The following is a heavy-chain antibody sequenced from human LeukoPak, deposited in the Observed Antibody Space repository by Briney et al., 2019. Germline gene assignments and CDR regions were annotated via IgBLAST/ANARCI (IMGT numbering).Heavy chain of an antibody. J-gene: IGHJ3*02. CDR1: GGSISSYY. Sequence: SETLSLTCTVSGGSISSYYWSWIRQPPGKGLEWIGYIYYSGSTNYNPSLKSRVTISVDTSKNQFSLKLSSVTAADTAVYYCARVGTVRAFDIWGQGTMVTVSS. V-gene: IGHV4-59*01. D-gene: IGHD3-10*01. CDR2: IYYSGST. CDR3: ARVGTVRAFDI.